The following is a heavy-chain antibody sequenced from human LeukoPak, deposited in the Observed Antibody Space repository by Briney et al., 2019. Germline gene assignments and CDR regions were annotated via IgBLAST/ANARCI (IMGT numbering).Heavy chain of an antibody. V-gene: IGHV3-15*01. CDR3: AAQGGSGDLRY. CDR2: IKRIIGGGTT. J-gene: IGHJ4*02. CDR1: GFTFSNPW. D-gene: IGHD4-17*01. Sequence: PGRCLSLSCAADGFTFSNPWINWARQVPGNRRDWHERIKRIIGGGTTDYAAPVKGRFTVSRDDSINTLYLQMSSLKTEDTAVYYCAAQGGSGDLRYWGQGTLVTVAS.